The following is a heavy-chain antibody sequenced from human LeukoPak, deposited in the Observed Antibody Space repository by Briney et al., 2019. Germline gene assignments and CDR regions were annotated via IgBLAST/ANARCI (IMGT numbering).Heavy chain of an antibody. Sequence: GGSLRLSCAASGFTFSSYSMNWVRQAPGKGLEWVSYISSSGSSISYADSVKGRFTISRDNAKSSLFLQMNSLRVEDTAVYYCASADDFPSGSKRGFDHWGQGNLVTVSS. CDR1: GFTFSSYS. V-gene: IGHV3-48*01. CDR3: ASADDFPSGSKRGFDH. D-gene: IGHD3-3*01. J-gene: IGHJ4*02. CDR2: ISSSGSSI.